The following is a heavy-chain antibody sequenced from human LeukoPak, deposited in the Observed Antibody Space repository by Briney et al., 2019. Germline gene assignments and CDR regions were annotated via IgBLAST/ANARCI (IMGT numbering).Heavy chain of an antibody. V-gene: IGHV1-69*05. CDR3: AQFCGGGCYPPHDAFDI. D-gene: IGHD2-21*02. CDR1: GGTFSSYA. CDR2: IIPIFGTA. J-gene: IGHJ3*02. Sequence: SVKVSCKASGGTFSSYAISWARQAPGQGLEWMGGIIPIFGTANYAQKFQGRVTITTDESTSTAYMELSSLRSEDTAVYYCAQFCGGGCYPPHDAFDIWGQGTMVTVSS.